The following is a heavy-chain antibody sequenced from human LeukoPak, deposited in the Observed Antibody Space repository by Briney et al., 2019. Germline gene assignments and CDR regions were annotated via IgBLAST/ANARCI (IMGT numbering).Heavy chain of an antibody. CDR1: GFTFSSYW. CDR3: ARGQQQLVPNYYYYYMDV. CDR2: IKQDGSEK. Sequence: GGSLRLSCAASGFTFSSYWMSWVRQAPGKGLEWVANIKQDGSEKYYVGSVKGRFTISRDNAKNSLYLQMNSLRAEDTAVYYCARGQQQLVPNYYYYYMDVWGKGTTVTVSS. J-gene: IGHJ6*03. D-gene: IGHD6-13*01. V-gene: IGHV3-7*01.